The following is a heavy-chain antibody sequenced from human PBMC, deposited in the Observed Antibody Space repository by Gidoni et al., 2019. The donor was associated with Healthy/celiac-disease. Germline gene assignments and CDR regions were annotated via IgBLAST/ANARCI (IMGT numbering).Heavy chain of an antibody. V-gene: IGHV4-31*03. Sequence: QVQLQESGPGLVKPSQTLSLTCTVSGGSISSGGYYWSWIRQHPGKGLEWIGYIYYSGSTYYNPSLKSRVTISVDTSKNQFSLKLSSVTAADTAVYYCARSSLTTDIVVVPAARGFDYWGQGTLVTVSS. CDR3: ARSSLTTDIVVVPAARGFDY. D-gene: IGHD2-2*01. CDR1: GGSISSGGYY. CDR2: IYYSGST. J-gene: IGHJ4*02.